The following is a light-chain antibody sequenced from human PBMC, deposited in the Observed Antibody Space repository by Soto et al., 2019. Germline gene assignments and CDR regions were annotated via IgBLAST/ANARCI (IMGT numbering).Light chain of an antibody. CDR1: QGISNY. CDR3: QKYNSAAHT. J-gene: IGKJ2*01. V-gene: IGKV1-27*01. CDR2: AAS. Sequence: DIQMTQSPSSLSASVGDRVTITCRASQGISNYLAWYQQKPGKVPKLLIYAASTLRSGVPSRFSGSGSGTDFTLTISSLQTEDVATYYCQKYNSAAHTFGQGTKLEIK.